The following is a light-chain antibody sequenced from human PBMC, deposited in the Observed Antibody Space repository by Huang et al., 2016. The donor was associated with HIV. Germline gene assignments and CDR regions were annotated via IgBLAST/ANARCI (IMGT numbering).Light chain of an antibody. CDR2: AAT. CDR1: QDIGTW. J-gene: IGKJ5*01. V-gene: IGKV1-12*01. CDR3: QQANSFPIT. Sequence: DIQMTQSPSSVSASVGDRVTITCRASQDIGTWLAWYKQQPGKVPDLLIYAATNLQCGVSSRFGGSASGTEFTLTISNLQPEDSAFYFCQQANSFPITFGQGTRLEI.